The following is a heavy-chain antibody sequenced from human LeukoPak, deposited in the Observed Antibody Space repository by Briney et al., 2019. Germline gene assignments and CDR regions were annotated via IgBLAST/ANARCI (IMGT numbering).Heavy chain of an antibody. CDR3: AKVSSSGWYGQIYYYYYMDV. Sequence: PGGSLRLSCAASGFTFSNYWMSWVRQAPGKGLEWVANIKQGGSEKYSVDSVKGRFTISRDNAKNSVYLEMNFLRAEDTAVYYCAKVSSSGWYGQIYYYYYMDVWGKGTTVTVSS. CDR2: IKQGGSEK. J-gene: IGHJ6*03. V-gene: IGHV3-7*01. CDR1: GFTFSNYW. D-gene: IGHD6-19*01.